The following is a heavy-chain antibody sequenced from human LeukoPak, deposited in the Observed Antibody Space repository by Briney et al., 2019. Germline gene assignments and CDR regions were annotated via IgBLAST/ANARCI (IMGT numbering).Heavy chain of an antibody. Sequence: PGGSLRLSCAASGFTLSRYEMKWVRQAPGKGREWVSYITRSGNTIYYADSVKGRFTISRDNAKNSLYLQMNSLRAEDTAVYYCARLTTMTTTGGPFDYWGQGTLVTVSS. CDR1: GFTLSRYE. V-gene: IGHV3-48*03. D-gene: IGHD4-17*01. CDR3: ARLTTMTTTGGPFDY. J-gene: IGHJ4*02. CDR2: ITRSGNTI.